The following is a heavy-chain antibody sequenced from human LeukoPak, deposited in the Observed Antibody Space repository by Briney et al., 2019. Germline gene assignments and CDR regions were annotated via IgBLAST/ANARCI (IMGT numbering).Heavy chain of an antibody. CDR2: IKSKTDGGTT. D-gene: IGHD5-18*01. V-gene: IGHV3-15*01. J-gene: IGHJ4*02. CDR3: TTGTWIQLWLADY. Sequence: GGSLRLSCAASGFTFSNAWMSWVRQAPGKGLEWVGRIKSKTDGGTTDYAAPVKGRFTISRDDSKNTLYLQMNSLKTEDTAVYYCTTGTWIQLWLADYWGQGTLVTVSS. CDR1: GFTFSNAW.